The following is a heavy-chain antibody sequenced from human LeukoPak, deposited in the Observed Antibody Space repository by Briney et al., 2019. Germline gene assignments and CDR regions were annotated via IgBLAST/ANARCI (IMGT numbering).Heavy chain of an antibody. CDR1: GFTFSSYA. J-gene: IGHJ4*02. CDR2: ISGSGGST. Sequence: GGSLRLSCAASGFTFSSYAMSWVRQAPGKGLEWVSAISGSGGSTYYADSVKGRFTISRDNSKNTLYLQMNSLRAEDTAVYYCARGLWFGELLPTGYWGQGTLVTVSS. V-gene: IGHV3-23*01. CDR3: ARGLWFGELLPTGY. D-gene: IGHD3-10*01.